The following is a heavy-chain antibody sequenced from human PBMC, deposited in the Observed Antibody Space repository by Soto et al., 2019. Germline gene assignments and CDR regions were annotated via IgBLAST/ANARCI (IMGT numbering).Heavy chain of an antibody. V-gene: IGHV4-39*01. J-gene: IGHJ6*02. CDR3: ARTPYYDFWSGYLTPYYYYGMDV. CDR2: IYYSGST. Sequence: QLQLQESGPGLVKPSETLSLTCTVSGGSISSSSYYWGWIRQPPGKGLEWIGSIYYSGSTYYNPALKSRVTISVDTSKNQFSLKLSSGTAADTAVYYCARTPYYDFWSGYLTPYYYYGMDVWGQGTTVTVSS. CDR1: GGSISSSSYY. D-gene: IGHD3-3*01.